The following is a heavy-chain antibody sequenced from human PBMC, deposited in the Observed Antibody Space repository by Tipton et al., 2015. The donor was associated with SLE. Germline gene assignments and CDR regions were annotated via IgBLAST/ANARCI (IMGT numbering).Heavy chain of an antibody. CDR3: ASHMGEYSYGYNWFDP. CDR1: GYSFTNYW. D-gene: IGHD5-18*01. Sequence: QLVQSGAEVKKPGESLRISCKGSGYSFTNYWISWVRQMPGKGLEWMGRIDPSDSHTNYSPSLQGHVTISADKSISTAYLQWSSLKASDSAMYYCASHMGEYSYGYNWFDPWGQGTLVTVSS. J-gene: IGHJ5*02. V-gene: IGHV5-10-1*01. CDR2: IDPSDSHT.